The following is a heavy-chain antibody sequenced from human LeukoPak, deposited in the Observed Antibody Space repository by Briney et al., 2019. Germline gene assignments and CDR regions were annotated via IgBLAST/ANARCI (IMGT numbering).Heavy chain of an antibody. CDR2: IYYSGST. J-gene: IGHJ4*02. CDR3: ARETRSSSWSIKYYSDY. Sequence: PSETLSLTCTVSGGSISSSSYHWGWIRQSPGKGLEWIGSIYYSGSTDYNPSLKSRVTISVDTSKNQFSLKLTSVTAADTAVYYCARETRSSSWSIKYYSDYWGQGTLVTVSS. V-gene: IGHV4-39*07. CDR1: GGSISSSSYH. D-gene: IGHD6-13*01.